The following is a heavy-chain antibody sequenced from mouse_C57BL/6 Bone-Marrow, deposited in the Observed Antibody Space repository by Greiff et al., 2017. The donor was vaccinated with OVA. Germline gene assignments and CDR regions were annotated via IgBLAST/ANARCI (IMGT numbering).Heavy chain of an antibody. CDR2: ISYGGSN. CDR1: GYSITSGYY. J-gene: IGHJ2*01. V-gene: IGHV3-6*01. Sequence: VQLKQSGPGLVKPSQSLSLTCSVTGYSITSGYYWNWIRQFPGNKLEWMGYISYGGSNNYNPSLKNRISITRDTSKNQFFLKLNSVTTEDTATYYCARALYGYDYFDYWGQGTTLTVSS. CDR3: ARALYGYDYFDY. D-gene: IGHD2-2*01.